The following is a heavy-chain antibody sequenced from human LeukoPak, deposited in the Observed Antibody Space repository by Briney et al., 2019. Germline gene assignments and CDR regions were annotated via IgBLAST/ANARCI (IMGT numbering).Heavy chain of an antibody. CDR2: IYSGGST. CDR3: ARGAVGYDFFFDY. J-gene: IGHJ4*02. D-gene: IGHD3-3*01. Sequence: GGSLRLSCAAPGFTVSSNYMSWVRQAPGKGLEWVSVIYSGGSTYYADSVKGRFTISRDNSKNTLYLQMNSLRAEDTAVYYCARGAVGYDFFFDYWGQGTLVTVSS. CDR1: GFTVSSNY. V-gene: IGHV3-66*01.